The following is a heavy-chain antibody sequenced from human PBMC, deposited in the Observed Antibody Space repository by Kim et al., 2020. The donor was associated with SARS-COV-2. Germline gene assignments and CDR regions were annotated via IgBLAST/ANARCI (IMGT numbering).Heavy chain of an antibody. D-gene: IGHD3-22*01. CDR3: ARDPRGQWYDNKGYGMDV. J-gene: IGHJ6*02. Sequence: ASVKVSCKTSGYNFAAYGTSWVRQVPGEGLEWMGWISGYNGDTKYTEKFQGRVTMTTDTSTSTAYMELRGLRSDDTAVYFCARDPRGQWYDNKGYGMDVWGQGTTVTVSS. CDR2: ISGYNGDT. V-gene: IGHV1-18*04. CDR1: GYNFAAYG.